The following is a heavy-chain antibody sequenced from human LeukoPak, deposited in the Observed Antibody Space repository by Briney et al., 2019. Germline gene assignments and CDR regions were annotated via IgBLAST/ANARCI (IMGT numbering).Heavy chain of an antibody. CDR3: ARDLDGSGSYDY. D-gene: IGHD3-10*01. CDR2: IGASGDT. CDR1: GFTFSSYD. J-gene: IGHJ4*02. V-gene: IGHV3-13*04. Sequence: TGGSLRLSCAASGFTFSSYDMHWVRQATGKGLEWVSGIGASGDTYYPGSVKGRFTISRENAKNSLYLQMNSLRAGDTAVYYCARDLDGSGSYDYWGQGTLVTVSS.